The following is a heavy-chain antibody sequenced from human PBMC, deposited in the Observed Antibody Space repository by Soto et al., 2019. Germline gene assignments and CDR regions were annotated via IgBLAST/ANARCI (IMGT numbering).Heavy chain of an antibody. CDR1: GGSINVYY. CDR2: IFTRGST. D-gene: IGHD4-17*01. V-gene: IGHV4-4*07. J-gene: IGHJ4*02. Sequence: SETLSLTCTVSGGSINVYYWSWIRQPAGKGLEWIGRIFTRGSTNYNPSLKSRVTMSADRSKNQFSLRLSSVTAADTAVYYCAVDYGGNYFDSCGQGTLVTVSS. CDR3: AVDYGGNYFDS.